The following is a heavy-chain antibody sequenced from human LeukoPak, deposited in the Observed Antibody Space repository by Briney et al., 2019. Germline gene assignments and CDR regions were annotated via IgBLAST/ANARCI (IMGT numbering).Heavy chain of an antibody. V-gene: IGHV3-53*01. CDR2: IYSGGST. D-gene: IGHD3-10*01. J-gene: IGHJ6*02. CDR3: ARYLGFGELRTYYYGMDV. CDR1: GFTVSSNY. Sequence: GGSLRLSCAAPGFTVSSNYMSWVRQAPGKGLEWVSVIYSGGSTYYADSVKGRFTISRGNSKNTLYLQMNSLRAEDTAVYYCARYLGFGELRTYYYGMDVWGQGTTVTVSS.